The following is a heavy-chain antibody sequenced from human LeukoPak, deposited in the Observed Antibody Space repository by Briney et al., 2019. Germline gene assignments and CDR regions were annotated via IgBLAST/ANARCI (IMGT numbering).Heavy chain of an antibody. J-gene: IGHJ4*02. CDR3: ARVDFDWTFSHDY. CDR1: GFTFSRYW. CDR2: IKQDGSEK. Sequence: GGSLRLSCAASGFTFSRYWMSWVRQAPGKGLEWVANIKQDGSEKYYVDSVRGRLTISRDNAKNSLFLQMNSLRAEDTAVYYCARVDFDWTFSHDYWGQGTLVTVSS. V-gene: IGHV3-7*01. D-gene: IGHD3-9*01.